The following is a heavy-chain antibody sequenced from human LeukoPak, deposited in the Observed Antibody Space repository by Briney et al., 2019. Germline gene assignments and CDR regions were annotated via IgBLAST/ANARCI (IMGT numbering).Heavy chain of an antibody. J-gene: IGHJ4*02. CDR2: IIPILGIA. CDR3: ARVWGEGYYFDY. V-gene: IGHV1-69*04. CDR1: GGTFSSYA. D-gene: IGHD3-16*01. Sequence: ASVKVSCKASGGTFSSYAISWVRQAPGQGLEWMGRIIPILGIANYAQKFQGRVTITADKSTSTAYMELSSLRSEDTAVYYCARVWGEGYYFDYWGQGTLVTASS.